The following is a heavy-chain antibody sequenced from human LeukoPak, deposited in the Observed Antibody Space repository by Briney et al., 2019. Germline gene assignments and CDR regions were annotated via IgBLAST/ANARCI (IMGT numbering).Heavy chain of an antibody. J-gene: IGHJ4*02. Sequence: GGSLRLSCAASAFTFSIYSMNWVRQAPGKGLEWVSYISSSTSTIYYADSVKGRFTISRDNAKNSLYLQMNSLRDEDTAVYYCARDGRTSRFGLDYWGQGTLVTVSS. CDR2: ISSSTSTI. CDR3: ARDGRTSRFGLDY. V-gene: IGHV3-48*02. D-gene: IGHD3-3*01. CDR1: AFTFSIYS.